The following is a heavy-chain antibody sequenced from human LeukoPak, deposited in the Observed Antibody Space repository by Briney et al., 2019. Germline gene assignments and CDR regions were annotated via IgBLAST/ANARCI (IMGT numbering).Heavy chain of an antibody. CDR1: GGSISSYY. CDR2: IYYSGST. Sequence: SETLSLTCTVSGGSISSYYWSWIRQPPGKGLEWIGFIYYSGSTNYNPSLKSRVTISVDTSKNQFSLKLSSVTAADTAVYYCARDRGFKVVAGTIDYWGQGTLVTVSS. J-gene: IGHJ4*02. CDR3: ARDRGFKVVAGTIDY. V-gene: IGHV4-59*12. D-gene: IGHD6-19*01.